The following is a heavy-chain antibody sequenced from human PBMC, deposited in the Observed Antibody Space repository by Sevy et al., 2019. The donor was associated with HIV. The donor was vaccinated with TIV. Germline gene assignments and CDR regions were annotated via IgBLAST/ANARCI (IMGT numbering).Heavy chain of an antibody. CDR2: ISYDGDVK. Sequence: GGSLRLSCITSGFTFSSYSMYWVRQAPGKGLEWVAVISYDGDVKYYGDSVKGRFTISRVKSKNTLYLHMNSLRLEETAVYDCAGDAAEGSYGDTWFANWLDPWGQGTLVTVSS. CDR1: GFTFSSYS. J-gene: IGHJ5*02. D-gene: IGHD3-10*01. CDR3: AGDAAEGSYGDTWFANWLDP. V-gene: IGHV3-30*04.